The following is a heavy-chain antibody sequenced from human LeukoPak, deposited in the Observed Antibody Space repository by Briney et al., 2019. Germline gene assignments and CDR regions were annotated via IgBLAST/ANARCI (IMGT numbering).Heavy chain of an antibody. CDR2: IYYSGST. J-gene: IGHJ4*02. D-gene: IGHD1-7*01. Sequence: SETLSLTCTVSGGSISSSSYYWGWIRQPPGKGLEWIGSIYYSGSTYYNPSLKSRVTISVDTSKNQFSLKLSPVTAADTAVYYCARQGLSITGTTHFDYWGQGTLVTVSS. CDR3: ARQGLSITGTTHFDY. V-gene: IGHV4-39*01. CDR1: GGSISSSSYY.